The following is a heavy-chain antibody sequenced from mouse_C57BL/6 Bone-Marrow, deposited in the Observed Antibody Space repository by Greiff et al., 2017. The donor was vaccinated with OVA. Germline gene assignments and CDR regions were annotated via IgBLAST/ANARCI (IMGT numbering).Heavy chain of an antibody. CDR1: GYTFTSYG. Sequence: QVQLQQSGAELARPGASVKLSCKASGYTFTSYGISWVKQRTGPGLEWIGEIYPRSGNTSYNEKFKGKATLTADKSSSTAYMELRSLTSEDAAVYFCARTLGLWFAYWCQGTRVTVSA. J-gene: IGHJ3*01. CDR2: IYPRSGNT. D-gene: IGHD4-1*01. V-gene: IGHV1-81*01. CDR3: ARTLGLWFAY.